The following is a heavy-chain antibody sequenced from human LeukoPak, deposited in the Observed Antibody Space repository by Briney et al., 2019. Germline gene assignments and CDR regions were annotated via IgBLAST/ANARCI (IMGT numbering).Heavy chain of an antibody. J-gene: IGHJ2*01. Sequence: ASVKVSCKASGYTFTSYGISWVRQAPGQGLEWMGWISAYNGNTNYAQKLQGRVTMTTDTSTSTAYMELSSLRSEDTAVYYCARDSAITIFGVEDYWYFDLWGRGTLVTVSS. CDR1: GYTFTSYG. D-gene: IGHD3-3*01. CDR3: ARDSAITIFGVEDYWYFDL. V-gene: IGHV1-18*01. CDR2: ISAYNGNT.